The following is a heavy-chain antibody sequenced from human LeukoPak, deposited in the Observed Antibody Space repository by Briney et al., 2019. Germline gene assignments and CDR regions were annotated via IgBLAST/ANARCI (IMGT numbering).Heavy chain of an antibody. D-gene: IGHD3-10*01. V-gene: IGHV3-30-3*01. Sequence: GGSLRLSCAASGFAFSTYAMHWVRQAPGKGPQWMTVISNDGNTKYYADSVKGRFTISRDNSKSTLYLQINSLSAENTAVYYCARAMVRGIPFDYWGQGTLVTVSS. CDR2: ISNDGNTK. J-gene: IGHJ4*02. CDR3: ARAMVRGIPFDY. CDR1: GFAFSTYA.